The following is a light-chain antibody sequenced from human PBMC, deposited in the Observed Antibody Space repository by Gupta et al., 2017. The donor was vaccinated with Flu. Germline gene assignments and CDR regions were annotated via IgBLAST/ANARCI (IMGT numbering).Light chain of an antibody. CDR3: QQHNSNPQT. J-gene: IGKJ2*01. CDR1: ESIRND. Sequence: PSSLSVSAGDRVTITCRSRESIRNDLGWYQQKPGQAPKLLIYAASRWESGVPSRFSGSGSGTEFTLTISSLQPEDVATYYCQQHNSNPQTFGQGTKLEIK. V-gene: IGKV1-17*01. CDR2: AAS.